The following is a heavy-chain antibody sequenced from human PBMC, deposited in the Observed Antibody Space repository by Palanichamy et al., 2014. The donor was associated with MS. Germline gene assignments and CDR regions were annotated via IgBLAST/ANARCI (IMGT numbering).Heavy chain of an antibody. CDR3: ARDEEEGPYYDSSGYYYVGEDY. J-gene: IGHJ4*02. Sequence: VQSGAEVKKPGASVKVSCKASGYTFTSYGISWVRQAPGQGLEWMGWISAYNGNTNYAQKLQGRVTMTTDTSTSTAYMELRSLRSDDTAVYYCARDEEEGPYYDSSGYYYVGEDYWGQGTLVTVSS. V-gene: IGHV1-18*01. CDR2: ISAYNGNT. CDR1: GYTFTSYG. D-gene: IGHD3-22*01.